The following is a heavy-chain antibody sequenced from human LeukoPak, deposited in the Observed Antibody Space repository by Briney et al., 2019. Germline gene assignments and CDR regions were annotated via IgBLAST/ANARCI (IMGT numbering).Heavy chain of an antibody. CDR2: IKSKTDGGTT. J-gene: IGHJ4*02. Sequence: PGGSLRLSCAASGFTFSNAWMSWVRRALGKGLEGVGRIKSKTDGGTTDYAAPVKGRFTISRDDSKNTLYLQMNSLKTEDTAVYYCTTDAGDYVWGSYLCDYWGQGTLVTVSS. CDR3: TTDAGDYVWGSYLCDY. V-gene: IGHV3-15*01. D-gene: IGHD3-16*01. CDR1: GFTFSNAW.